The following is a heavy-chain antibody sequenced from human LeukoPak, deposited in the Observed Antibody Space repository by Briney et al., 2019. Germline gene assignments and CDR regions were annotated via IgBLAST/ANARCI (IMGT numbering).Heavy chain of an antibody. CDR2: INPNSGGT. V-gene: IGHV1-2*02. CDR3: ATKVRGDYGYFDY. D-gene: IGHD4-17*01. Sequence: ASVKVSCKTSGYTFSDYYIHWIRQAPGQGLEWMGWINPNSGGTNYAQKFQGRVTMTRDTSISTAYMELSRLRSDDTAVYYCATKVRGDYGYFDYWGQGTLVTVSS. J-gene: IGHJ4*02. CDR1: GYTFSDYY.